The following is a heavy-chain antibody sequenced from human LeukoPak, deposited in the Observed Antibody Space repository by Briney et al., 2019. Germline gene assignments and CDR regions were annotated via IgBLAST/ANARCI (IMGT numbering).Heavy chain of an antibody. Sequence: PGGSLRLSCAASGFTFGSFPMTWVRQAQGKGLKWVSGISGSGGSTWYADSVKGHFTISRDNSKNTLYLQMNSLRAEDTAVYFCAKAYDNSGHILRYSDCWGQGTLVTVSS. V-gene: IGHV3-23*01. J-gene: IGHJ4*02. CDR2: ISGSGGST. CDR1: GFTFGSFP. D-gene: IGHD3-22*01. CDR3: AKAYDNSGHILRYSDC.